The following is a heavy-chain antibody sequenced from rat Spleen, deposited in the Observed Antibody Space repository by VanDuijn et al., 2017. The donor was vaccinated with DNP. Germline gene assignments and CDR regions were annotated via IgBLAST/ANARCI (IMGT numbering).Heavy chain of an antibody. J-gene: IGHJ2*01. CDR2: ISTGGGNA. V-gene: IGHV5-25*01. CDR3: ARRTSFGDNYFYY. D-gene: IGHD4-3*01. Sequence: EVELVESGGGLVQPGRSMKLSCAASGFTFSNYYMAWVRQAPTKGLAWVASISTGGGNAYYRYSVQGRFTISRDNAKDTLYLQIDSLRSEETATYYCARRTSFGDNYFYYWGHGVMVTVSS. CDR1: GFTFSNYY.